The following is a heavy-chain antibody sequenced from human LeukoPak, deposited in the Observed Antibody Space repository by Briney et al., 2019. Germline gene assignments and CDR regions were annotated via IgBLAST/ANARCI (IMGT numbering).Heavy chain of an antibody. Sequence: SETLSLTCTVSGGSISNYYWSWIRQPPGKGLEWIGYIYYSGTTNYNPSLKSRVTISVDTSKNQFSLKLSSVTAADTAVYYCARNNYDRWYYFDYWGQGTLVTVSS. CDR2: IYYSGTT. CDR3: ARNNYDRWYYFDY. CDR1: GGSISNYY. V-gene: IGHV4-59*01. D-gene: IGHD3-22*01. J-gene: IGHJ4*02.